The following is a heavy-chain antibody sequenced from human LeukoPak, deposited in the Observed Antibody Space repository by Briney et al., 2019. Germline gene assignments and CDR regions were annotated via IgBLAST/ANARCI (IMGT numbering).Heavy chain of an antibody. V-gene: IGHV3-30*02. CDR1: GFTFSSYG. J-gene: IGHJ4*02. Sequence: GGSLRLSCAASGFTFSSYGMHWVRQAPGKGLEWVAFIRYDGSNKYYADSVEGRFTISRDNSKNTLYLQMNSLRAEDTAVYYCAKSSIVGARAGNFIDYWGQGTLVTVSS. CDR2: IRYDGSNK. CDR3: AKSSIVGARAGNFIDY. D-gene: IGHD1-26*01.